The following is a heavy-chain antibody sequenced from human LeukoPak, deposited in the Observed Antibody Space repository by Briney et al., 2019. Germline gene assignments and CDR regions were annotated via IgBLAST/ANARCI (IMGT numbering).Heavy chain of an antibody. CDR1: GFTFSNYY. D-gene: IGHD1-26*01. CDR3: ARDYSGSEYFFDY. Sequence: GRSLRLSCAASGFTFSNYYMTWIRQAPGKGLEWVSYISGTGNSKYYADSVKGRFTISRDNAKNSLYLQMSSLRAEDTAMYYCARDYSGSEYFFDYWGQGSLVTVSS. CDR2: ISGTGNSK. J-gene: IGHJ4*02. V-gene: IGHV3-11*01.